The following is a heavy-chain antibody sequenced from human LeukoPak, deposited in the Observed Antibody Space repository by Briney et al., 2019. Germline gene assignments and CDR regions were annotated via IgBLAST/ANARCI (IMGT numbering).Heavy chain of an antibody. J-gene: IGHJ3*02. Sequence: ASVKVSCKASGYTFTTYVIHWVRQAPGQRLEWMGWINAGNGNTKYSQEFQGRVTITRDTSANIVYMELSSLKSEDMAVYYCARARIDYYESSGYYYVGAFDIWGQGTMVTVSS. CDR1: GYTFTTYV. V-gene: IGHV1-3*03. D-gene: IGHD3-22*01. CDR2: INAGNGNT. CDR3: ARARIDYYESSGYYYVGAFDI.